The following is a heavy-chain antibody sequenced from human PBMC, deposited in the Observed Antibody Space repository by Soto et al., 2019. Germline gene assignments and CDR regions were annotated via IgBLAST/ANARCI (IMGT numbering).Heavy chain of an antibody. V-gene: IGHV4-31*02. CDR2: IYDSGST. CDR1: GGSFSSGSYS. CDR3: TRGPIGRVSDI. D-gene: IGHD3-10*01. Sequence: SETLSHTCTFSGGSFSSGSYSWSWIRQLPGRGLEWMGYIYDSGSTFYRPSLKSRVNILMDRSKNQFSLELNSVTAADTAVYYCTRGPIGRVSDIWGQGTVVTVSS. J-gene: IGHJ3*02.